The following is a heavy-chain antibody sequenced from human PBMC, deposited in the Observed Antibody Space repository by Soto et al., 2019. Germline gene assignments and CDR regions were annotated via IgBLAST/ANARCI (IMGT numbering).Heavy chain of an antibody. CDR3: AKHPGIAAAGTPYYFDY. V-gene: IGHV3-23*01. J-gene: IGHJ4*02. Sequence: GGSLRLSCAASGFTFSSYAMSWVRQAPGKGLEWVSAISGSGGSTYYADSVKGRFTISRDNSKNTLYLQMNSLRAEDTAVYYCAKHPGIAAAGTPYYFDYLGQGTLVTVSS. D-gene: IGHD6-13*01. CDR2: ISGSGGST. CDR1: GFTFSSYA.